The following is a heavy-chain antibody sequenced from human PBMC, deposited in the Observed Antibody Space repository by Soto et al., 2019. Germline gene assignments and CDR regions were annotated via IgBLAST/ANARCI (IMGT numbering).Heavy chain of an antibody. Sequence: EVQLVESGGGLIQPGGSLRLSCAASGFTVSSNYMSWVRQAPGKGLEWVSVIYSGGSTYYADSVKGRFTISRDNSKNTLYLQMNSLRAEDTPVFYCARGLGHFKGVFDFWGQGTLVTVSS. J-gene: IGHJ4*02. V-gene: IGHV3-53*01. CDR3: ARGLGHFKGVFDF. CDR2: IYSGGST. CDR1: GFTVSSNY. D-gene: IGHD3-16*01.